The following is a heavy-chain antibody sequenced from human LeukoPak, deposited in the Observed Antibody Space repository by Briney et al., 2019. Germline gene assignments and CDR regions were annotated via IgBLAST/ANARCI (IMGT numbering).Heavy chain of an antibody. V-gene: IGHV1-69*05. Sequence: ASVKLSCKASGGTFSSYAISWVRQAPGQGLEWMGGIIPIFGTANYAQKFQGRVTITTDESTSTAYMELSSLRSEDTAVYYCARDQAISCSSTSCHYYYYMDVWGEGTTVTVSS. CDR1: GGTFSSYA. CDR2: IIPIFGTA. D-gene: IGHD2-2*01. J-gene: IGHJ6*03. CDR3: ARDQAISCSSTSCHYYYYMDV.